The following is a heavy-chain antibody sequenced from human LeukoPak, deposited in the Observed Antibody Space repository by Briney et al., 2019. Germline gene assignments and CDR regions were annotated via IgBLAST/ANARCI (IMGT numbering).Heavy chain of an antibody. CDR2: IYTSGST. CDR1: GGSISSYY. V-gene: IGHV4-4*07. Sequence: PSETLSLTCTVYGGSISSYYWSWIRQPAGKGLEWIGRIYTSGSTNYNPSLKSRVTMSVDTSKNQFSLKLSSVTAADTAVYYCARDLQQWLTHYFDYWGQGTLVTVSS. J-gene: IGHJ4*02. D-gene: IGHD6-19*01. CDR3: ARDLQQWLTHYFDY.